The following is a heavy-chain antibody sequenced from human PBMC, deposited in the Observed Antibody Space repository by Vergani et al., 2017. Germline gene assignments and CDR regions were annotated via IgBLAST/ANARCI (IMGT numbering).Heavy chain of an antibody. CDR3: ARDRSPYDGMDV. J-gene: IGHJ6*02. D-gene: IGHD3-3*01. V-gene: IGHV4-61*08. Sequence: QVQLQESGPGLVKPSQTLSLTCTVSGGSISSGGYYWSWLRQHPGKGLEWIGYIYYSGSTNYNPSLKSRVTISVDTSKNQFSLKLSSVTAADTAVYYCARDRSPYDGMDVWGQGTTVTVSS. CDR1: GGSISSGGYY. CDR2: IYYSGST.